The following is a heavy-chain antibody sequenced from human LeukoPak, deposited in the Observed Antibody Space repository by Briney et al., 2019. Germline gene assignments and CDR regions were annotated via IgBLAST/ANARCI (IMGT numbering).Heavy chain of an antibody. CDR2: IYYTGST. CDR3: AEGYNPYYFDY. J-gene: IGHJ4*02. V-gene: IGHV4-59*08. Sequence: SETLSLTCTVSGGSIVSYYWSWIRQPPGKGLEWIGYIYYTGSTNYNPSLKSRVTVSVDTSKNQFSLKLSSVTAADTAVYYCAEGYNPYYFDYWGRGTLVTVSS. CDR1: GGSIVSYY. D-gene: IGHD1-14*01.